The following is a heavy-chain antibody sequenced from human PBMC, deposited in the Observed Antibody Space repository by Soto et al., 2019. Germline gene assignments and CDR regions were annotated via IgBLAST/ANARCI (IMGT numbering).Heavy chain of an antibody. CDR2: INAGNGNT. V-gene: IGHV1-3*01. CDR1: GYTFTSYA. J-gene: IGHJ6*02. Sequence: GASVKVSCKASGYTFTSYAMHWVRQAPGQRFEWMGWINAGNGNTKYSQKFQGRVTITRDTSASTAYMELSSLRSEDTAVYYCARGAARPDHYYYYGMDVWGQGTTVTVSS. CDR3: ARGAARPDHYYYYGMDV. D-gene: IGHD6-6*01.